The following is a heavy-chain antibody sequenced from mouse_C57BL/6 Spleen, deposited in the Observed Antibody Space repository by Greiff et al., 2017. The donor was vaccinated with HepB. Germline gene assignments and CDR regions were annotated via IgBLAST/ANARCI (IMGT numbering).Heavy chain of an antibody. CDR2: IDPSDSET. CDR3: AREGFITTVAYIDY. J-gene: IGHJ2*02. Sequence: QVQLQQPGAELVRPGSSVKLSCKASGYTFTSYWMHWVKQRPIQGLEWIGNIDPSDSETHYNQKFKDKDTLTADKSSSTAYMQLSSLTSENCGVYYCAREGFITTVAYIDYWGQGTSRTVSS. V-gene: IGHV1-52*01. D-gene: IGHD1-1*01. CDR1: GYTFTSYW.